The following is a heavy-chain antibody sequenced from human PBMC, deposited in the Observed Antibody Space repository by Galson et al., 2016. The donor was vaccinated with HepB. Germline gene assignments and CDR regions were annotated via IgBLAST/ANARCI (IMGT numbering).Heavy chain of an antibody. CDR2: ITHSGST. V-gene: IGHV4-34*01. CDR3: VRATGHSTGWFGDYYYAIDV. CDR1: GGSFSGHF. D-gene: IGHD6-19*01. J-gene: IGHJ6*02. Sequence: ETLSLTCAVYGGSFSGHFWTWIRQSPGKGLEWIGEITHSGSTNYNPSLRSRVTMSVDTSKNQFSLRLSSVTAADTAVYYCVRATGHSTGWFGDYYYAIDVGAQGTTVTVSS.